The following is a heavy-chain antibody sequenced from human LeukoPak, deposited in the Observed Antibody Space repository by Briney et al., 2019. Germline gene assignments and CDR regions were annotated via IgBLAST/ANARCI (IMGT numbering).Heavy chain of an antibody. D-gene: IGHD3-9*01. Sequence: PGGSLRLSCADSGFTVSSNFMSWVRQAPGKGLEWVSVIYSGGSTYYADSVKGRFTISRDNSKNTLYLQMNSLRVEDTAVYYCALGLVTDYWGQGTLVTVSS. CDR1: GFTVSSNF. V-gene: IGHV3-66*01. J-gene: IGHJ4*02. CDR2: IYSGGST. CDR3: ALGLVTDY.